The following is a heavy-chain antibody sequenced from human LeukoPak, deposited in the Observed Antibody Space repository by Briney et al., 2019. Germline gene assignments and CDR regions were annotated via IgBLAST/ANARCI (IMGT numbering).Heavy chain of an antibody. CDR3: ARETRGTVGSY. CDR1: GFTFSSYW. J-gene: IGHJ4*02. D-gene: IGHD1-26*01. CDR2: TKSDGSDK. Sequence: GGSLRLSCAASGFTFSSYWMSWVRQAPGKGLEWVAITKSDGSDKHYVDSVKGRFTISRDNAKHALYLQMNSLRAEDTAVYYCARETRGTVGSYWGQGTLVTVSS. V-gene: IGHV3-7*05.